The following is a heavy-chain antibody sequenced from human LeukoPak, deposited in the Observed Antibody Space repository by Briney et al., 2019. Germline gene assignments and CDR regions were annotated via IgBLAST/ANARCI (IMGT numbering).Heavy chain of an antibody. CDR3: ARDTDAFEI. Sequence: SETLSLTCTVSGGSIRSYYWNWIRQRPGKGLEWIGYIYYSGNTNYNPSLKSRVTISVDTSKNQFFLKLRSVTAADTAIYYCARDTDAFEIWGQGTMVTVSS. V-gene: IGHV4-59*01. J-gene: IGHJ3*02. CDR2: IYYSGNT. CDR1: GGSIRSYY.